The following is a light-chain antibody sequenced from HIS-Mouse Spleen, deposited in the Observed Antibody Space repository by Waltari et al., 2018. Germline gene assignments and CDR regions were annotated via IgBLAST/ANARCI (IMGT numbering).Light chain of an antibody. CDR1: ALPKQI. J-gene: IGLJ2*01. V-gene: IGLV3-10*01. CDR2: EDS. Sequence: SYELTQPPSVSVSPGQTARITCSGDALPKQISYWYQQKSGQAPVLVIYEDSKRPSGIPERFSGSSSGTMATLTISGAQVEDEADYYCYSTDSSGNHRVFGGGTKLTVL. CDR3: YSTDSSGNHRV.